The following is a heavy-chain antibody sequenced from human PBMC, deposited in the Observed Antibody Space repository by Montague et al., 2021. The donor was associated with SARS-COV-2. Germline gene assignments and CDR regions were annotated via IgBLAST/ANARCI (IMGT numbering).Heavy chain of an antibody. CDR3: ARQAQLFHRATDYYDMDV. V-gene: IGHV4-39*01. J-gene: IGHJ6*02. Sequence: SETLSLTCTVSGGSISSSSYYWGWIRQPPGKGLEWIGSIYYSGSTYYNPSLKSRVTISVDTSKKQFSLKVTPVTAADTAVYYCARQAQLFHRATDYYDMDVWGQGATVTVSS. CDR2: IYYSGST. CDR1: GGSISSSSYY. D-gene: IGHD1-1*01.